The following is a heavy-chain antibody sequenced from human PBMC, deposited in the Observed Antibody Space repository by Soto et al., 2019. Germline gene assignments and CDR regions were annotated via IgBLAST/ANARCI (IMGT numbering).Heavy chain of an antibody. V-gene: IGHV3-74*01. CDR2: IKSDGSGT. J-gene: IGHJ4*02. CDR1: GFTFSNAW. CDR3: ARDYYYTMDH. Sequence: GGSLRLSCVASGFTFSNAWMHWVRQAPGKGLECVSRIKSDGSGTVYADSVKGRFTISRDNAKNTLYLQMNSLRDEDTAVYYCARDYYYTMDHWGQGTLVTVSS. D-gene: IGHD3-22*01.